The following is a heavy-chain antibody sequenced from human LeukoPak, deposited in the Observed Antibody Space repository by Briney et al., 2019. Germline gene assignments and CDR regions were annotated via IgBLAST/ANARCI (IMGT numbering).Heavy chain of an antibody. V-gene: IGHV3-33*06. D-gene: IGHD7-27*01. CDR3: AKGRGGSSNWGSDY. Sequence: PGRSLRLSCTASGFTFRNYGMNGVRQARGKGLEGVAGRWYDGSSKDYVDSVKGQFPISRDNSKNTLYLEMNSLTVGDTAVYYCAKGRGGSSNWGSDYWGQGTQVTVSS. J-gene: IGHJ4*02. CDR1: GFTFRNYG. CDR2: RWYDGSSK.